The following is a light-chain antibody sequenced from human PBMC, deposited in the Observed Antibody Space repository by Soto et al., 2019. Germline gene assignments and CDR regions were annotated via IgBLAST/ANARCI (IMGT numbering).Light chain of an antibody. CDR3: ASFTLYNSLI. CDR2: EVR. CDR1: NNDIGRFDF. J-gene: IGLJ2*01. Sequence: QSALTQPVSLSGSPGQSITISCTGTNNDIGRFDFVSWYQQHPGNSPKLILYEVRDRPSGVSSRFSGSKSANTASLTISGLQAEDEAVYYCASFTLYNSLIFGGGTKLTVL. V-gene: IGLV2-14*01.